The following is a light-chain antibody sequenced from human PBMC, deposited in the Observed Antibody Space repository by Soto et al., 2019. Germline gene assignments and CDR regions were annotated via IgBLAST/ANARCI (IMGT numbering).Light chain of an antibody. CDR3: QQRSNWPST. J-gene: IGKJ2*01. Sequence: EIVLTQSPATLSLSPGERATLSCRASQSVSSSLAWYQQKPGQAPRLLIYDASNRATDIPTRFSGSGSGTDFTITISSLETEDFAVYYCQQRSNWPSTFGQGTKLEIK. CDR1: QSVSSS. V-gene: IGKV3-11*01. CDR2: DAS.